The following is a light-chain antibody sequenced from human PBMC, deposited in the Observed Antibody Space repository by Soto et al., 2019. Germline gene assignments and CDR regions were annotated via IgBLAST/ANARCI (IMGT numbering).Light chain of an antibody. Sequence: DIQLTQSPSSVSASVGDRVTITCRATHDVSSWVAWYQQKAGAAPKLLIYGASTLHSGVPSRFSGSGSGTDFTLTISNLEPDDFATYYWQQAGNFPSFGQGTRLEIK. V-gene: IGKV1-12*02. CDR2: GAS. J-gene: IGKJ5*01. CDR3: QQAGNFPS. CDR1: HDVSSW.